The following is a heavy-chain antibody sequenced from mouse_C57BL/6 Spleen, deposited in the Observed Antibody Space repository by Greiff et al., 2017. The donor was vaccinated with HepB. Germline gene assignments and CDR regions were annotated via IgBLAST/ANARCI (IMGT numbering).Heavy chain of an antibody. V-gene: IGHV5-4*01. Sequence: EVMLVESGGGLVKPGGSLKLSCAASGFTFSSYAMSWVRQTPEKRLEWVATISDGGSYTYYPDNVKGRFTISRDNAKNNLYLQMSHLKSEDTAMYYCARDPSYYSNYVDYWGQGTTLTVSS. CDR2: ISDGGSYT. CDR3: ARDPSYYSNYVDY. CDR1: GFTFSSYA. J-gene: IGHJ2*01. D-gene: IGHD2-5*01.